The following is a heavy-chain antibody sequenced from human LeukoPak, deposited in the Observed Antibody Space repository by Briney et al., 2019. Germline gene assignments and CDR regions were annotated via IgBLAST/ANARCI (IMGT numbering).Heavy chain of an antibody. CDR3: AKDRCSSTSCVNRFDP. CDR2: ISGSGGST. CDR1: GFTFSSYG. D-gene: IGHD2-2*01. J-gene: IGHJ5*02. V-gene: IGHV3-23*01. Sequence: PGGSLRLSCAASGFTFSSYGMSWVRQAPGKGLEWVSAISGSGGSTYHADSVKGRFTISRGNSKNTLYLQMNSLTAEDTALYHCAKDRCSSTSCVNRFDPWGQGTLVTVSS.